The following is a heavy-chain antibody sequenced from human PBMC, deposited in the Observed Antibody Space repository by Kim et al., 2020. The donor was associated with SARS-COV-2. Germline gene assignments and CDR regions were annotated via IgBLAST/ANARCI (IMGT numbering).Heavy chain of an antibody. D-gene: IGHD3-22*01. V-gene: IGHV1-3*01. CDR3: ARAGDTSGYYSDY. CDR1: GYTFTTYA. CDR2: VNAGNGNT. J-gene: IGHJ4*02. Sequence: ASVKVSCKASGYTFTTYAMTWVRQAPGHGLEWMGWVNAGNGNTRSSQKFQGRVSFTWDTSASTAYMELSSLRSEDTALYYCARAGDTSGYYSDYWGRGTPVTVSS.